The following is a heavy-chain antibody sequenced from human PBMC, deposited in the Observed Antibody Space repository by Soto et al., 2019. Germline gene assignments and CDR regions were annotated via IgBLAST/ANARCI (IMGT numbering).Heavy chain of an antibody. V-gene: IGHV4-59*08. Sequence: TSETLSLTCTVSGGSIRSYYWSWIRQPPGKGLEWIGYIYYSGSTNYNPFLKSRVTISVDTSKNQFSLKLSSVTAADTAVYYCARRYGGAFDIWGHGTMVTVSS. CDR1: GGSIRSYY. J-gene: IGHJ3*02. D-gene: IGHD3-10*01. CDR3: ARRYGGAFDI. CDR2: IYYSGST.